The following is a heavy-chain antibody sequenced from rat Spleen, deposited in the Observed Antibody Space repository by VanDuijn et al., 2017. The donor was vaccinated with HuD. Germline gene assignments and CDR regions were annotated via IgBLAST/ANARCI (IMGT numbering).Heavy chain of an antibody. Sequence: EVQLVESDGGLVQPGRSLKLSCVASGFTFSNYYMAWVRQAPTKGLEWVAYISTGGGSTYYRDSVKGRFTISRDNAKSTLYLQMDSLRSEDTATYYCARPPTGVDYWGQGVMVTVSS. J-gene: IGHJ2*01. D-gene: IGHD3-4*01. CDR3: ARPPTGVDY. CDR2: ISTGGGST. CDR1: GFTFSNYY. V-gene: IGHV5-25*01.